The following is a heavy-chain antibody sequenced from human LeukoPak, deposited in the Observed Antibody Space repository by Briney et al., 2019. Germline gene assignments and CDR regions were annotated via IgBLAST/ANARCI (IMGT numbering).Heavy chain of an antibody. D-gene: IGHD7-27*01. V-gene: IGHV4-59*12. CDR2: IYYSGST. CDR1: GGSISSYY. J-gene: IGHJ3*02. CDR3: ASGARANWDDAFDI. Sequence: PSETLSLTCTVSGGSISSYYWSWIRQPPGKGLEWIGYIYYSGSTSYNPSLKSRVTISVDTSKNQFSLKLSSVTAADTAVYYCASGARANWDDAFDIWGQGTMVTVSS.